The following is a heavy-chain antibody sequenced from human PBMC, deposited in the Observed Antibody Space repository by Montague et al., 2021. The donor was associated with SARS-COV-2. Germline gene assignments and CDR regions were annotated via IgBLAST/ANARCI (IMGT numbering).Heavy chain of an antibody. CDR2: VFYNKGT. D-gene: IGHD3-9*01. V-gene: IGHV4-59*08. CDR1: GVSVTNYY. J-gene: IGHJ4*02. CDR3: VRQPQYDGLNGPPDF. Sequence: SETLSLTCTVSGVSVTNYYWSWIRQPPGKGLEWVGDVFYNKGTDFNPSFRSRVAISVDTSKNQFSLILTSVTAADTAFYYFVRQPQYDGLNGPPDFWDQGTLVTVSS.